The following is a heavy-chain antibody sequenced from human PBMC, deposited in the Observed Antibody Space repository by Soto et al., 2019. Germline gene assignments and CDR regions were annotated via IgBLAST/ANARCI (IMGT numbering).Heavy chain of an antibody. CDR3: APERWEDAIDI. V-gene: IGHV1-8*01. J-gene: IGHJ3*02. D-gene: IGHD1-26*01. CDR2: MNTNSGNT. Sequence: QEQLVQSGAEVKKPGASVKVSCKASGYTFSSYDITWVRQATGQGLEWMGWMNTNSGNTGYAQKFQGRLTKTRNTSKGTGYMQLSSVRSEYAAVYDFAPERWEDAIDIWGQGTMVTVSS. CDR1: GYTFSSYD.